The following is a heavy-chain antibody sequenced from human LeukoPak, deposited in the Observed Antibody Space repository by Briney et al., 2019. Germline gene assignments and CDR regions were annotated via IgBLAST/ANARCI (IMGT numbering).Heavy chain of an antibody. D-gene: IGHD3-10*01. V-gene: IGHV1-18*04. CDR1: GYTFTGYY. Sequence: GASVKVSCKASGYTFTGYYMHWVRQAPGQGPEWMGWISGKNGDTKYAQILQDRVTMTTDTSTNTAYMELGNLRSDDTAVYYCARDPFRSHRSPLDWFGDPWGQGTLVTVSS. CDR2: ISGKNGDT. CDR3: ARDPFRSHRSPLDWFGDP. J-gene: IGHJ4*02.